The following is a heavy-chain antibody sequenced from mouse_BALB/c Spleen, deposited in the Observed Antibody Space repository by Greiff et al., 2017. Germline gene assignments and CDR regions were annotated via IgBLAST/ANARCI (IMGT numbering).Heavy chain of an antibody. CDR3: ARRGYGNPFAY. CDR1: GYSITSDYA. Sequence: EVQGVESGPGLVKPSQSLSLTCTVTGYSITSDYAWNWIRQFPGNKLEWMGYISYSGSTSYNPSLKSRISITRDTSKNQFFLQLNSVTTEDTATYYCARRGYGNPFAYWGQGTLVTVPA. D-gene: IGHD2-1*01. J-gene: IGHJ3*01. CDR2: ISYSGST. V-gene: IGHV3-2*02.